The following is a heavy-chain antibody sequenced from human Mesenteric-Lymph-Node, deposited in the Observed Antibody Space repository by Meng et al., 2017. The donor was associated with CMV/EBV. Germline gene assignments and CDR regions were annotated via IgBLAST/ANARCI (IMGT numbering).Heavy chain of an antibody. V-gene: IGHV3-74*01. CDR2: ITSDGRTT. CDR3: ARDRGGGYYDFWSGLATRGGMDV. J-gene: IGHJ6*02. CDR1: GFIFSDDW. Sequence: GESLKISCAASGFIFSDDWMHWVRQAPGEGLVWVSRITSDGRTTNYADSVKGRFTISRDNAKNTLFLQMNSLRAEDTAVYYCARDRGGGYYDFWSGLATRGGMDVWGQGTTVTVSS. D-gene: IGHD3-3*01.